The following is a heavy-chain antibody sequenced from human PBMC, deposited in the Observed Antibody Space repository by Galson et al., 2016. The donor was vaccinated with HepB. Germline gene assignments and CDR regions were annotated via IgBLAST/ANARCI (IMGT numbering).Heavy chain of an antibody. V-gene: IGHV3-74*01. D-gene: IGHD3-22*01. J-gene: IGHJ4*02. CDR1: GFTFRNHQ. CDR2: IEGDGTRP. CDR3: ATRNIVVAGGDY. Sequence: SLRLSCAVSGFTFRNHQMHWIRQVPGKGLMWVARIEGDGTRPIYEDSVEGRFTISRDNAKSSLYLQMNSLRAEDTAVYYCATRNIVVAGGDYWGQGTLVTVSS.